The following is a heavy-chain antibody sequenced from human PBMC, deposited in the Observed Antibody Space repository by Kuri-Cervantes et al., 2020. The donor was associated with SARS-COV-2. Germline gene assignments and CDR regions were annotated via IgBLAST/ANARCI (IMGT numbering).Heavy chain of an antibody. D-gene: IGHD3-3*01. V-gene: IGHV4-39*01. CDR3: SSLMITIFGVVIPDDAFDI. CDR1: GGSISSGDYY. CDR2: INHSGST. Sequence: SETLSLTCTVSGGSISSGDYYWSWIRQPPGKGLEWIGEINHSGSTNYNPSLKSRVTISVDTSKNQFSLKLRSVTAADTAVYYWSSLMITIFGVVIPDDAFDIWGQGTMVTVSS. J-gene: IGHJ3*02.